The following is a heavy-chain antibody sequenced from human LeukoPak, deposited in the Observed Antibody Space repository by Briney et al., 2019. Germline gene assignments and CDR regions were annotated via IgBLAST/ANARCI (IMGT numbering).Heavy chain of an antibody. CDR2: IKQDGSEK. Sequence: GGSLRLSCAASGFTFSSYWMSWVRQAPGKGLEWVANIKQDGSEKSYVDSVTGRFTISRDNAKNSLYLQTNSLRAEDTAVYYCARDFTAAAGTKFDYWGQGTLVTVSS. D-gene: IGHD6-13*01. J-gene: IGHJ4*02. V-gene: IGHV3-7*03. CDR1: GFTFSSYW. CDR3: ARDFTAAAGTKFDY.